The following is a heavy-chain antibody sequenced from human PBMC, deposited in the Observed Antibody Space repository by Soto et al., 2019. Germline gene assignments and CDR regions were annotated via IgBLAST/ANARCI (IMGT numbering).Heavy chain of an antibody. CDR1: GFTFSSYS. J-gene: IGHJ4*02. CDR3: AKGGPSGHYDSSPGPSFDY. Sequence: XASLILSCAASGFTFSSYSMHWVRQAPGKGLEWVAVISYDGSNKYYADSVKGRFTISRDNSKNTLYLQMNSLRAEDTAVYYCAKGGPSGHYDSSPGPSFDYWGQGTLVTVSS. CDR2: ISYDGSNK. D-gene: IGHD3-22*01. V-gene: IGHV3-30*18.